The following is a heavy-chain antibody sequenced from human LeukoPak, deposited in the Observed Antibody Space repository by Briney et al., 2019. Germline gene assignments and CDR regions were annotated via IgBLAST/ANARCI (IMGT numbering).Heavy chain of an antibody. CDR1: VFTFSNYA. V-gene: IGHV3-23*01. Sequence: GGSLRLSCAVSVFTFSNYAMTWVREAPEKGLEGVSTISGGGDSTFYAAYVKGRFTISRDNSKNTLHQQMNSLRAEDTAIYYCAKEVFDTEKAFEYWGQGILVTVSS. CDR2: ISGGGDST. CDR3: AKEVFDTEKAFEY. J-gene: IGHJ4*02. D-gene: IGHD2-8*01.